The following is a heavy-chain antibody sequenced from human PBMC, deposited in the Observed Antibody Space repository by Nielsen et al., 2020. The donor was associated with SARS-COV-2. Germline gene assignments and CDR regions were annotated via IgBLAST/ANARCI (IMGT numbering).Heavy chain of an antibody. J-gene: IGHJ3*02. Sequence: SVKVSCKASGGTFSNYDVTWVRQAPGQGLEWMGGIIPIFGTTNYAQNFQGRVTITADESTSTAYMELSSLRSDDTAVYYCAVEGYCSGGSCARDAFDIWGQGTMVTVSS. V-gene: IGHV1-69*13. D-gene: IGHD2-15*01. CDR3: AVEGYCSGGSCARDAFDI. CDR2: IIPIFGTT. CDR1: GGTFSNYD.